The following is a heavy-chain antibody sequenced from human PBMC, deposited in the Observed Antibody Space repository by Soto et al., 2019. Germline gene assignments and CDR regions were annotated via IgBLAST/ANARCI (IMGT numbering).Heavy chain of an antibody. CDR1: GFTFSSYA. J-gene: IGHJ6*02. V-gene: IGHV3-23*01. D-gene: IGHD7-27*01. Sequence: GGSLRLSCAASGFTFSSYAMSWVRQAPGKGLEWVSAISGSGGSTYYADSVKGRFTISRDNSKNTLYLQMNSLRAEDTAVYYCAKSGTGDLYYYYGMDVWGQGITVTVSS. CDR3: AKSGTGDLYYYYGMDV. CDR2: ISGSGGST.